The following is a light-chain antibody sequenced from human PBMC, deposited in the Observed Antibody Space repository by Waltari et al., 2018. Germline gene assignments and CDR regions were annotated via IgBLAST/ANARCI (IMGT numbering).Light chain of an antibody. J-gene: IGKJ1*01. V-gene: IGKV1-5*03. CDR3: QQYNSLWT. Sequence: DIQMTQTPSTLSASEGHRVPSTCRASQSISSWLAWYQQKPGKAPKLLIYKASSLESGVPSRFSGSGSGTEFTLTISSLQPDDFATYYCQQYNSLWTFGQGTKVEIK. CDR1: QSISSW. CDR2: KAS.